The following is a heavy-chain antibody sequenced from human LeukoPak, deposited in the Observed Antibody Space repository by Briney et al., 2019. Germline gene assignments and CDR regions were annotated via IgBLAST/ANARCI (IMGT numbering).Heavy chain of an antibody. CDR1: GYSISSSSYY. CDR3: ARVGYCGYDNRGSFDY. Sequence: KPSETLSLTCTVSGYSISSSSYYWGWIRQPPGKGLEWVGSIYYSGTTYYNPSLKSRVTISVDTSKNQFSLRLSSVTAADTAVYYCARVGYCGYDNRGSFDYWGQGTLVTVSS. V-gene: IGHV4-39*07. D-gene: IGHD5-12*01. J-gene: IGHJ4*02. CDR2: IYYSGTT.